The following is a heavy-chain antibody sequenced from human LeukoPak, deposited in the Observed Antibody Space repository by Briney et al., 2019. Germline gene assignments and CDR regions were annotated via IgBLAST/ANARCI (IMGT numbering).Heavy chain of an antibody. CDR3: ARTSRVGQWLVY. V-gene: IGHV4-34*01. CDR2: INHSGST. CDR1: GGSFSGYY. Sequence: SSETLSLTCAVYGGSFSGYYWSWIRQPPGKGLEWIGEINHSGSTNYNPSLKSRVTISVDTSKNQFSLKLSSVTAADTAVYYCARTSRVGQWLVYWGQGTQVTVSS. D-gene: IGHD6-19*01. J-gene: IGHJ4*02.